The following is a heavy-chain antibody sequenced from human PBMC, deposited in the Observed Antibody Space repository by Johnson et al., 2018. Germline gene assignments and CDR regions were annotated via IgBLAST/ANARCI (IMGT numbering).Heavy chain of an antibody. CDR3: ALGPRSFYDMDV. CDR2: ISYDGSNK. CDR1: GFTFSSYG. J-gene: IGHJ6*03. Sequence: QVQLVESGGGVVQPGRSLRLSCAASGFTFSSYGMHWVRQAPGKGLEWVAVISYDGSNKYYADSVKGRFTISRDNSKNTLYLQMNSLGAEDTVVYYCALGPRSFYDMDVWGKGTAVTVAS. V-gene: IGHV3-30*03.